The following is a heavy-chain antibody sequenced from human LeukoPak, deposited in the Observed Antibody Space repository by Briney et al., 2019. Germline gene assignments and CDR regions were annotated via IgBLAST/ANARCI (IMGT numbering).Heavy chain of an antibody. D-gene: IGHD3-22*01. Sequence: GGSLRLSCAASGFTFSDYYMSWIRQAPGKGLEWVSYISSSGSTIYYADSVKGRFNISRDNAKNSLYLQMNSLRAEDTAVYYCARGRIWGTYDSSGYYEFDYWGQGTLVTVSS. CDR2: ISSSGSTI. CDR3: ARGRIWGTYDSSGYYEFDY. V-gene: IGHV3-11*04. CDR1: GFTFSDYY. J-gene: IGHJ4*02.